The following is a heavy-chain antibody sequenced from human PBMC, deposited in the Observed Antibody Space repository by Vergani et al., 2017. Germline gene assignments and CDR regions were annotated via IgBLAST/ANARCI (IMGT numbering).Heavy chain of an antibody. CDR1: GFNFRSFG. CDR2: ISYDGRKK. CDR3: ACLGSQLERPTDY. V-gene: IGHV3-30*02. J-gene: IGHJ4*02. D-gene: IGHD1-1*01. Sequence: ALLVQSGGGAVQPGGSLRLSCEASGFNFRSFGMHWVRQAPGKGLEWVAVISYDGRKKYYADSVKGRFTISRDDSKNTLYLQMNSLRVDDTAVYYCACLGSQLERPTDYWGQGTLVTVSS.